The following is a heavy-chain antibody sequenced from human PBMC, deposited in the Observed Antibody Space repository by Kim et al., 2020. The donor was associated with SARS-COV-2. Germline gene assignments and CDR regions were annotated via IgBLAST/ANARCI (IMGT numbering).Heavy chain of an antibody. V-gene: IGHV3-23*01. CDR2: VSNSGGDT. Sequence: GGSLRLSCGASGFTFSTYAMSWVRQAPGKGLEWVSAVSNSGGDTDYADSVKGRFTISRDNVKNTLYLQMTSLRAEDTAVYYCAKSHCTSTGHGGYFGYWGQGALVTVSS. CDR1: GFTFSTYA. J-gene: IGHJ4*02. D-gene: IGHD2-8*01. CDR3: AKSHCTSTGHGGYFGY.